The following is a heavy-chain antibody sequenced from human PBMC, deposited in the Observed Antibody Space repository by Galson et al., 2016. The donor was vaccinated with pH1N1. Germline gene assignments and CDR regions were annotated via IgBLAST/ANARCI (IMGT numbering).Heavy chain of an antibody. CDR3: AKESGEDWSGSKRYSFDY. CDR1: GFTFDDYA. D-gene: IGHD3-3*01. J-gene: IGHJ4*02. Sequence: SLRLSCAASGFTFDDYAMHWVRQAPGKGLEWVSGISWNSGSIGYADSVKGRFTISRDNSKNTLYLQMNSLRPEDTAVYYCAKESGEDWSGSKRYSFDYWGQGALVTVSS. V-gene: IGHV3-9*01. CDR2: ISWNSGSI.